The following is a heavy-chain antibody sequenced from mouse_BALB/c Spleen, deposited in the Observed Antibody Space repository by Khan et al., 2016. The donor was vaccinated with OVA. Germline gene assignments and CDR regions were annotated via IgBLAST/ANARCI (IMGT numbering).Heavy chain of an antibody. D-gene: IGHD2-14*01. Sequence: VQLQQSGPDLVKPGASVKMSCKASGYSFTNYYVNWVKQSHGKSLECIGRVNPNTAQYNQNFKGKAILFVDTYSSTAYLELRGLTSEDSAGYYCARGYDFFAYWGQGTLVTGAA. J-gene: IGHJ3*01. V-gene: IGHV1-26*01. CDR3: ARGYDFFAY. CDR2: VNPNTA. CDR1: GYSFTNYY.